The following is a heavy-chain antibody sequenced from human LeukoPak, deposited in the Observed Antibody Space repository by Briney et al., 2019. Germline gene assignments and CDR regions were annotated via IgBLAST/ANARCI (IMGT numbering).Heavy chain of an antibody. V-gene: IGHV4-34*01. CDR3: ATSPATSRNH. CDR1: GGSFSGYY. Sequence: SETLSLTCAVYGGSFSGYYWNWIRRPPGKGLEWIGEINHSGSTTYNPSLKSRVTISVDTSKNQFSLKLSSVTAADTAVYYCATSPATSRNHWGQGTLVTVSS. D-gene: IGHD2-15*01. CDR2: INHSGST. J-gene: IGHJ5*02.